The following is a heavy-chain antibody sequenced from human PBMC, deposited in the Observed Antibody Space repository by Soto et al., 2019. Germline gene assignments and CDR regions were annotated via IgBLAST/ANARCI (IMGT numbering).Heavy chain of an antibody. CDR3: ARQGSTVGMYFYGMSG. V-gene: IGHV5-51*01. D-gene: IGHD1-26*01. J-gene: IGHJ6*02. CDR1: GYTFSSYW. Sequence: LGESLKISCKGSGYTFSSYWIAWVRHMPGEGLEWMGTIYPDQPDTGYSPCFEGQVATSGDKSISTAYLQWRSLKASDTAIYYCARQGSTVGMYFYGMSGSGQGTTVTVAS. CDR2: IYPDQPDT.